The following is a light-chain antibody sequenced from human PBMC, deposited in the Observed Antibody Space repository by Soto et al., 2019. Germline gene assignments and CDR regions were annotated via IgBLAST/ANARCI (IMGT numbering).Light chain of an antibody. Sequence: QSVLTQPPSVSGAPGQRVTIPCTGSSSNIGAGYDVHWYQQLPGTAPKLLIYSNINRPSGVPDRFSGSKSGTSASLAITGLQAEDEADYYCSSYTTSTSFILFGGGTQLTVL. J-gene: IGLJ2*01. CDR3: SSYTTSTSFIL. V-gene: IGLV1-40*01. CDR1: SSNIGAGYD. CDR2: SNI.